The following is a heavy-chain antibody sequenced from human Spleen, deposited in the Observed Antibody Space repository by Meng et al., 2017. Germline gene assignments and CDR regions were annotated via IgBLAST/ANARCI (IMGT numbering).Heavy chain of an antibody. J-gene: IGHJ5*02. Sequence: VRLQEAGPGCVGPSEPLSLPCTCSGGSVSSGSYYWSWIRQPPGKGLEWIGYIYYSGSTNYNPSLKSRVTISVDTSKNQFSLKLSSVTAADTAVYYCARDLSGYGWFDPWGQGTLVTVSS. D-gene: IGHD5-18*01. CDR2: IYYSGST. CDR3: ARDLSGYGWFDP. CDR1: GGSVSSGSYY. V-gene: IGHV4-61*01.